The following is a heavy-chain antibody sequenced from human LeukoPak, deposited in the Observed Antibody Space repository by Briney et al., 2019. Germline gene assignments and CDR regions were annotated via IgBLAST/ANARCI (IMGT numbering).Heavy chain of an antibody. V-gene: IGHV3-30*04. J-gene: IGHJ4*02. D-gene: IGHD6-19*01. Sequence: GGSLRLSCAASGFTFSSYAMHWVRQAPGKGLVWVAVISYDGSNKYYADSVKGRFTISRDNSKNTLYLQMNSLRAEDTAVYYCARGPPAGSGWYPASYWGQGTLVTVSS. CDR2: ISYDGSNK. CDR3: ARGPPAGSGWYPASY. CDR1: GFTFSSYA.